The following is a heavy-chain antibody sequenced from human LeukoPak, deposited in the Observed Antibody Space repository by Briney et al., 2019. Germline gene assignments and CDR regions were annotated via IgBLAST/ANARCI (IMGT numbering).Heavy chain of an antibody. CDR2: ISAYSGNT. CDR1: GYTFTSYG. Sequence: GASVKVSCKASGYTFTSYGISWVRQAPGQGLEWMGWISAYSGNTNYAQKLQGRVTMTTDTSTNTAYMELRSVRSDDTAVYYCARVWGAFDIWGQGTMVTVSS. CDR3: ARVWGAFDI. V-gene: IGHV1-18*01. D-gene: IGHD3-16*01. J-gene: IGHJ3*02.